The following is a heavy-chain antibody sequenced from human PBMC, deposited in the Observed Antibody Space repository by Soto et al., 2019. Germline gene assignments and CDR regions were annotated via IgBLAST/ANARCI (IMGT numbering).Heavy chain of an antibody. V-gene: IGHV3-30*03. Sequence: QVKLVESGGGVVHPGGSLRLSCAASGFGFDAYGIHWVRRAPGKGLEWVAVITYDGSHQYYRDSVKGRFTISRDNVRKTMFLQMDNLQPEDTAMYFCARGSQYNYGPLAYFDPWGQGTLVTVSS. CDR1: GFGFDAYG. J-gene: IGHJ5*02. CDR2: ITYDGSHQ. D-gene: IGHD5-18*01. CDR3: ARGSQYNYGPLAYFDP.